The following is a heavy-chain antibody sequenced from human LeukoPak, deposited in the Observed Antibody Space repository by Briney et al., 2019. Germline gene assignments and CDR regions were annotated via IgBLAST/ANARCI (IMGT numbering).Heavy chain of an antibody. CDR3: ARDLSRDYDTSGYDY. CDR2: INPNSGGT. D-gene: IGHD3-22*01. Sequence: ASVKVSCKASGYTFTGYYMHWVRQAPGQGLEWMGWINPNSGGTNYAQKFQGRVTMTRDTSISTAYMELSRLRSDDTAVYYCARDLSRDYDTSGYDYWGQGTLVTVSS. J-gene: IGHJ4*02. V-gene: IGHV1-2*02. CDR1: GYTFTGYY.